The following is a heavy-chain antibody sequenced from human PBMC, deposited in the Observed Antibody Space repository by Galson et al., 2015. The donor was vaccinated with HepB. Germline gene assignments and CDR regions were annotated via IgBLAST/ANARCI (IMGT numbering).Heavy chain of an antibody. Sequence: QSGAEVKKPGESLKISCKDSGYTFTNYWIAWVRQMPGKGLEWLGIINPGDSDTRYSPSFQGQVTISADKSISTAYLQWSSLKASDTAMYYCAKIRASAIMVRGVIINYHYHGMDVWGQGTKVTVSS. J-gene: IGHJ6*02. CDR1: GYTFTNYW. V-gene: IGHV5-51*01. CDR2: INPGDSDT. D-gene: IGHD3-10*01. CDR3: AKIRASAIMVRGVIINYHYHGMDV.